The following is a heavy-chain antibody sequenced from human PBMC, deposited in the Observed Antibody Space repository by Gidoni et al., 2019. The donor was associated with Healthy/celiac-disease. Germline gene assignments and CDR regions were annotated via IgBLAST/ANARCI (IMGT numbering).Heavy chain of an antibody. CDR3: ARQSALKLSSRGMDV. CDR1: GYTFTGYY. V-gene: IGHV1-2*04. J-gene: IGHJ6*02. CDR2: INPNSGGT. D-gene: IGHD1-7*01. Sequence: QVQLVQSGAEVKKPGASVKVSCKASGYTFTGYYMHWVRQAPGQGLEWMGWINPNSGGTNYAQKFQGWVTMTRDTSISTAYMELSRLRSDDTAVYYCARQSALKLSSRGMDVWGQGTTVTVSS.